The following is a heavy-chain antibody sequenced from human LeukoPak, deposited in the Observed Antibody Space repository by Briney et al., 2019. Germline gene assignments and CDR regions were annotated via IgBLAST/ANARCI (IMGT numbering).Heavy chain of an antibody. Sequence: SETLSLTCAVYGGSFSGYYWSWIRQPPGKGLEWIGEINHSGSTNYNPSLKSRVTISVDTSKDQFSLKLSSVTAADTAVYYCARHRDSSGWYDFDYWGQGTLVTVSS. CDR1: GGSFSGYY. J-gene: IGHJ4*02. D-gene: IGHD6-19*01. V-gene: IGHV4-34*01. CDR3: ARHRDSSGWYDFDY. CDR2: INHSGST.